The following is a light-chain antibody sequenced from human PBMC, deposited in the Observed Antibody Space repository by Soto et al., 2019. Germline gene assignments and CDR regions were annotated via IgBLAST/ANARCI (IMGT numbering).Light chain of an antibody. CDR3: QQSYSTPWT. J-gene: IGKJ1*01. CDR2: AAS. Sequence: DIQMTQSPSSLSASVGDRVTITCRASQSIXSYLNWYQQKPGKAPKLLIYAASSLQSGVPSRFSGSGSGTDFTLTISSLQPEDFATYYCQQSYSTPWTFGQGTKVDIK. V-gene: IGKV1-39*01. CDR1: QSIXSY.